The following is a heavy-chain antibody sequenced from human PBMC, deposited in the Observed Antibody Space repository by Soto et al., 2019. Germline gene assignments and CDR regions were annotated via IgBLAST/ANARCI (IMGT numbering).Heavy chain of an antibody. CDR2: ISYDGSNK. CDR1: GFTFSSYA. V-gene: IGHV3-30-3*01. J-gene: IGHJ3*02. Sequence: GGSLRLSCAASGFTFSSYAMHWVRQAPGKGLEWVAVISYDGSNKYYADSVKGRFTISRDNSKNTLYLQMNSLRAGDTAVYYCARERTAMVSDAFDIWGQGTMVTVSS. CDR3: ARERTAMVSDAFDI. D-gene: IGHD5-18*01.